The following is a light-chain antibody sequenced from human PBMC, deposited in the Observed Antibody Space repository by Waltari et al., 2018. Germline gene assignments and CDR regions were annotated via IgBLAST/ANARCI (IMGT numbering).Light chain of an antibody. V-gene: IGLV1-40*01. J-gene: IGLJ2*01. Sequence: QSVLTQPPSVSGAPGQRVTISCTGISSNIRAGYDLHWYQQLPGTAPKLLIYGNSNRPSGVPDRFSGSKSGTSASLAITGLQAEDEADYYCQSYDSSLSVVFGGGTKLTVL. CDR3: QSYDSSLSVV. CDR1: SSNIRAGYD. CDR2: GNS.